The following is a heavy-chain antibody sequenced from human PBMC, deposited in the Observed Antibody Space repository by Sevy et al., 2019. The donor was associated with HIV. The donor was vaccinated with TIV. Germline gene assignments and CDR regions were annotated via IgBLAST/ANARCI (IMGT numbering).Heavy chain of an antibody. CDR2: FSFNGNHE. V-gene: IGHV3-30-3*01. J-gene: IGHJ4*02. CDR3: VRPAGLTGSYEY. Sequence: GGSLRLSCAASGFTFTNFPMHWVRRAPGRGLEWVAIFSFNGNHEFYADSVKGGFTIARDNSKSTLYLQMNSLGGEDTAVYYCVRPAGLTGSYEYWGQGTQVTVSS. D-gene: IGHD3-9*01. CDR1: GFTFTNFP.